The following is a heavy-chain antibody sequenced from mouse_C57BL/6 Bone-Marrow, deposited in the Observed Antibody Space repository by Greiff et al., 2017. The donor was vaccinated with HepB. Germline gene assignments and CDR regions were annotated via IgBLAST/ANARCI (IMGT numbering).Heavy chain of an antibody. CDR2: INPNNGGT. V-gene: IGHV1-18*01. Sequence: EVMLVESGPELVKPGASVKIPCKASGYTFTDYNMDWVKQSHGKSLEWIGDINPNNGGTIYNQKFKGKATLTVDKSSSTAYMELRSLTSEDTAVYYCARNDGYYPWFAYWGQGTLVTVSA. CDR1: GYTFTDYN. J-gene: IGHJ3*01. CDR3: ARNDGYYPWFAY. D-gene: IGHD2-3*01.